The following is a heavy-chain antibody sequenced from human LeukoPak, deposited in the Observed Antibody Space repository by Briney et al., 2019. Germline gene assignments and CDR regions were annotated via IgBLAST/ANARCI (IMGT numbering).Heavy chain of an antibody. CDR1: GFTFSNYG. D-gene: IGHD1-26*01. CDR2: IWYDGSNK. J-gene: IGHJ4*02. V-gene: IGHV3-33*01. Sequence: PGGSLRLSCAASGFTFSNYGMHWVRQAPGKGLEWVALIWYDGSNKYYADSVKGRFTISRDNSKNTLYLQMNSLRAEDTAVYYCARDMGWELRWAGPFDYWGQGTLVTVSS. CDR3: ARDMGWELRWAGPFDY.